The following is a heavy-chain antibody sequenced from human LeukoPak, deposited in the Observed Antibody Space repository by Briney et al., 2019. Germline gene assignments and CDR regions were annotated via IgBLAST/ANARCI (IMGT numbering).Heavy chain of an antibody. D-gene: IGHD1-26*01. J-gene: IGHJ4*02. CDR2: ISYDGSNK. V-gene: IGHV3-30-3*01. CDR3: ARERSGGYYFDY. CDR1: GFTFSGYA. Sequence: PGRSLRLSCAASGFTFSGYAMHWVRQAPGKGLEWVAVISYDGSNKYYADSVKGRFTISRDNSKNTLYLQMNSLRAEDTAVYYCARERSGGYYFDYWGQGTLVTVSS.